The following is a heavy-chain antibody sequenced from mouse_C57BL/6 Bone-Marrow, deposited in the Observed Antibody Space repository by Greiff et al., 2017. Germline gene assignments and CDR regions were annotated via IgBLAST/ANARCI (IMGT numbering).Heavy chain of an antibody. D-gene: IGHD2-4*01. Sequence: EVKLVESGGGLVKPGGSLKLSCAASGFTFSSYTMSWVRQTPEKRLEWVATISGGGGNTYYPDSVKGRFTISRDNAKNTLYLQMSSLRSEDTALYYCARQITPYAMDYWGQGTSVTVSS. CDR2: ISGGGGNT. CDR3: ARQITPYAMDY. J-gene: IGHJ4*01. CDR1: GFTFSSYT. V-gene: IGHV5-9*01.